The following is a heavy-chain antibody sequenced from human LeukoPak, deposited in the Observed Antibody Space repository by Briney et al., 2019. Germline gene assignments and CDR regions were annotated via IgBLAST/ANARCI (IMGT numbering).Heavy chain of an antibody. V-gene: IGHV3-20*01. Sequence: PGGSLRLSCAASGFIFDDYGMSWVRQAPGKGLEWVAGLTWNGGKTGYADSVKGRFTVSRDNAKNSLYLHMNSLRNEDTALYHCVREDASCSSSNCYFRFDPWGQGTLVTVSS. CDR2: LTWNGGKT. J-gene: IGHJ5*02. D-gene: IGHD2-15*01. CDR1: GFIFDDYG. CDR3: VREDASCSSSNCYFRFDP.